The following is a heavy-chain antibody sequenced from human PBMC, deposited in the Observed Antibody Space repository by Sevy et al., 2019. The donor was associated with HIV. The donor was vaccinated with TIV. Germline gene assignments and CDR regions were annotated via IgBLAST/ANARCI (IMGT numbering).Heavy chain of an antibody. J-gene: IGHJ3*02. V-gene: IGHV4-4*07. CDR1: GGSISSYY. CDR3: ARGDKYCTNGVCYKVAFDI. Sequence: SETLSLTCTVSGGSISSYYWSWIRQPAGKGLEWIGRIYTSGSTNYNPSLKSRVTMSVDTSKNQFSLKLSAVTAADTGVYYCARGDKYCTNGVCYKVAFDIWGQGTMVTVSS. CDR2: IYTSGST. D-gene: IGHD2-8*01.